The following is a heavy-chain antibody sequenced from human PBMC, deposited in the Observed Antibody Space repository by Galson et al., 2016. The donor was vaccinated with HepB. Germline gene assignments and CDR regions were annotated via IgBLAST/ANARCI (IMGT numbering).Heavy chain of an antibody. V-gene: IGHV4-61*08. D-gene: IGHD1-26*01. CDR1: GGSVGRGDYY. J-gene: IGHJ4*02. CDR3: ARALGWEQLGGPYFDS. Sequence: ETLSLTCTVSGGSVGRGDYYWIWIRQPPGKRLEWIGYFYYSGSTSYNPSLRSRVAISADTSKNQFSLKLSSVTAADTAVYFCARALGWEQLGGPYFDSWGQGTLVTVSS. CDR2: FYYSGST.